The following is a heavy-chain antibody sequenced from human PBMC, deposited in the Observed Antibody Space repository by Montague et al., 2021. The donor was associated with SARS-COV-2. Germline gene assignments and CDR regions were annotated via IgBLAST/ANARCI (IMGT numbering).Heavy chain of an antibody. CDR2: INHSGST. CDR3: AGGQNFDWLLSFYYGMDV. CDR1: GGSFSGYY. J-gene: IGHJ6*02. V-gene: IGHV4-34*01. D-gene: IGHD3-9*01. Sequence: SETLSLTCAVYGGSFSGYYWSWIRQPPGQGLQWVGEINHSGSTNYNPSLKSRVTISVDTSKNQFSLKLSSVTAADTAVYYCAGGQNFDWLLSFYYGMDVWGLGTTATVAS.